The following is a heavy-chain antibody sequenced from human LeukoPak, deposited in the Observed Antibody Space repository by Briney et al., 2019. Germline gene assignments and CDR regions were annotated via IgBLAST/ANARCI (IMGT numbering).Heavy chain of an antibody. CDR1: GASMSNYH. CDR3: ARGTGGYRFDP. J-gene: IGHJ5*02. Sequence: SETLSLTCAVSGASMSNYHWSWIRQPPGRGLEYIGYVYNSGSTFYNPPLKSRVTISADTSRKQFSLKLTSVTATDTAVYYCARGTGGYRFDPWGQGILVTVSS. V-gene: IGHV4-59*01. CDR2: VYNSGST. D-gene: IGHD1-1*01.